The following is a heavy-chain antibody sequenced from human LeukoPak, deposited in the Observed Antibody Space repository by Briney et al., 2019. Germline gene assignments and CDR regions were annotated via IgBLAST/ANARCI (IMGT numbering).Heavy chain of an antibody. CDR1: GITVTSNH. D-gene: IGHD5-18*01. Sequence: PGGSLRLSCAASGITVTSNHMSWVRQAPGKELEWVSVIYSGGSTYYADSVKGRFTISRDNSKNTLYLQMDSLRTEDTAVYFCAKLYNYGYINWGQGTLVTVSP. V-gene: IGHV3-66*01. CDR2: IYSGGST. J-gene: IGHJ4*02. CDR3: AKLYNYGYIN.